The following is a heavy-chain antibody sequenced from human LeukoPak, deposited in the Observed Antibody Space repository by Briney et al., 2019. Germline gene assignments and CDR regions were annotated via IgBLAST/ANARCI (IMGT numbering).Heavy chain of an antibody. CDR1: GFTFSSYA. D-gene: IGHD6-6*01. V-gene: IGHV3-23*01. CDR3: AALYEYSSFPIDY. Sequence: GGSLRLSCAASGFTFSSYAMSWVRQAPGKGLEWVSAISGSGGSTYYADSVKGRFTISRDNSKNTLYLQMNSQRAEDTAVYYCAALYEYSSFPIDYWGQGTLVTVSS. J-gene: IGHJ4*02. CDR2: ISGSGGST.